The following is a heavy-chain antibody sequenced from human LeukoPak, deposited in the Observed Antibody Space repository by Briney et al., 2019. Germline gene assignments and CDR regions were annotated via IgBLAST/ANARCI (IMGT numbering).Heavy chain of an antibody. CDR1: GFSFSSYA. CDR2: IKEDGSET. J-gene: IGHJ4*02. D-gene: IGHD1-1*01. Sequence: GGSLRLSCAASGFSFSSYAMTWVRQAPRKGLEWAAAIKEDGSETYYVDSVKGRFTISRDNAKNSLYLQMSSLRAEDTAVYYCARTTYGDYWGQGTLVTVSS. V-gene: IGHV3-7*02. CDR3: ARTTYGDY.